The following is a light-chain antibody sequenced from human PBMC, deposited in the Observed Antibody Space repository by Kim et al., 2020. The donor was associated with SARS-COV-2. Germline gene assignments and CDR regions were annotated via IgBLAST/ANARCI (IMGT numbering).Light chain of an antibody. V-gene: IGKV1-8*01. CDR3: QQYYSYPRT. J-gene: IGKJ1*01. CDR2: AAS. Sequence: AIRITQSPSSLSASTGDRVTITCRASQGISSYLAWYQQKPGKAPKLLIYAASTLQSGVRSRFSGSGSGTDFTLTISCLQSEDFATYYCQQYYSYPRTFGQGTKVDI. CDR1: QGISSY.